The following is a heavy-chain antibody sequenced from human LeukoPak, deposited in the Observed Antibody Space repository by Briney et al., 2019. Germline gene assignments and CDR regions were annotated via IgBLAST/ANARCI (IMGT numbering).Heavy chain of an antibody. CDR2: ISGSGGSI. V-gene: IGHV3-23*01. J-gene: IGHJ4*02. Sequence: AGSLRLSCVASGFTFSNYNMNWVRQAPGKGLEWVSGISGSGGSIYYADSVKGRFTISRDNSKNTLYLQMDSLRAEDTAGYYCAKGAHCSGGSCYALEDWGQGTLVPVSS. D-gene: IGHD2-15*01. CDR3: AKGAHCSGGSCYALED. CDR1: GFTFSNYN.